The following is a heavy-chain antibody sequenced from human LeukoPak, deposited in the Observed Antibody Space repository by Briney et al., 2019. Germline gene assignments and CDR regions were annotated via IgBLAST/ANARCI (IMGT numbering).Heavy chain of an antibody. Sequence: LRASVTVSCKASGYTFTSDDIYWVRHAPGQGLGWRGWVNPNSGNTGYAQKFQGRVTMTRNTSTSTAYMELSSLRSEDTAVCYCARYYYYGMDVWGQGTTVTVSS. V-gene: IGHV1-8*01. CDR2: VNPNSGNT. J-gene: IGHJ6*02. CDR3: ARYYYYGMDV. CDR1: GYTFTSDD.